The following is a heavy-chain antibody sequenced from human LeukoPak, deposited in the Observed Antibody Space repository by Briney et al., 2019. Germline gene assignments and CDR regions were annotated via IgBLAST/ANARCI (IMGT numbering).Heavy chain of an antibody. CDR3: SKEYGIAATGTRGDFDY. V-gene: IGHV3-23*01. CDR2: ISGGGGST. CDR1: GFTFSSYA. Sequence: AGGSLRLSCAASGFTFSSYAMDWVRQAPGKGLEWVSAISGGGGSTYYADSVKGRFTISRDNSRSTLYLQMNSLRAEDTAVYYCSKEYGIAATGTRGDFDYWGQGTLVTVSS. J-gene: IGHJ4*02. D-gene: IGHD6-13*01.